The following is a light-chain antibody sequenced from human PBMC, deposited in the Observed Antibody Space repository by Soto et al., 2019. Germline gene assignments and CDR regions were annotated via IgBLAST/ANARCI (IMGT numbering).Light chain of an antibody. Sequence: QSALTQPPSVSGAPGQRVTISCTGSSSNIGPGYDVHWYQQLPGRAPKLLIYGNTNRPSGVPDRFSGSKSGTSASLAISGLRSEDEADYYCAAWDDSLSYVFGTGTKVTVL. J-gene: IGLJ1*01. CDR1: SSNIGPGYD. CDR3: AAWDDSLSYV. V-gene: IGLV1-40*01. CDR2: GNT.